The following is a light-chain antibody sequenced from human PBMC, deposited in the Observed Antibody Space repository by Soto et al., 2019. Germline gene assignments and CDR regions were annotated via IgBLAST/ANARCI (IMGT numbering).Light chain of an antibody. Sequence: QSVLTQPPSVSGAPGQRVTISCTGSSSNIGAGSDVHWYQQLPGTAPKLLIYVNSNRPSGVPDRFSGSKSGTSASLAITGLQAEDEANYYCCSYAGTATVFGTGTKLTVL. CDR3: CSYAGTATV. J-gene: IGLJ1*01. CDR1: SSNIGAGSD. CDR2: VNS. V-gene: IGLV1-40*01.